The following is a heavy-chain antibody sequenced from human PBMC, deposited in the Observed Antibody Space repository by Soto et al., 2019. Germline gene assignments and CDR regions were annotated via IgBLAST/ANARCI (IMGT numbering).Heavy chain of an antibody. V-gene: IGHV4-31*03. D-gene: IGHD3-22*01. J-gene: IGHJ4*02. CDR3: ARYVDSGYPTFDY. CDR1: GGSINSGGYY. Sequence: QVQLQESGPGLVKPSQTLSLTCTVSGGSINSGGYYWSWIRQHPGKGLEWIGYIHYSGYTYYNPSLNSRITISVDTSKNQFSLRLSSVTAADTAVYYCARYVDSGYPTFDYWGQGTLVTVSS. CDR2: IHYSGYT.